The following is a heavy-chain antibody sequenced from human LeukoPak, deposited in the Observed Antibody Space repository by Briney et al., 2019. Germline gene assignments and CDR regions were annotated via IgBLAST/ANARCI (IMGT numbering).Heavy chain of an antibody. CDR2: ISYDGGHT. Sequence: GGSLRLSCAASGFTLTNYAMHRVRQAPGEGLEWVAVISYDGGHTFYADSVKGRFTISRDTSSNTLYLQMSSLKAEDTAVYYCAKERSLEIAVAGTIFDYWGQGTLVTVSS. J-gene: IGHJ4*02. CDR1: GFTLTNYA. CDR3: AKERSLEIAVAGTIFDY. V-gene: IGHV3-30*04. D-gene: IGHD6-19*01.